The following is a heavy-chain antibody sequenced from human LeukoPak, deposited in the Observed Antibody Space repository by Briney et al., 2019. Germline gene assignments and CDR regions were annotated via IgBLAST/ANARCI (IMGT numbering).Heavy chain of an antibody. Sequence: GRSLRLSCAASGFIFSNYGFHWVRQAPGKGLEWVTLIWSDGSKKYYTDSVKGRFTISRDDSKNTLFLQMNSLRAEDMAVYYCARDIGTWPNSLFDYWGQGNLVTVSS. CDR2: IWSDGSKK. J-gene: IGHJ4*02. D-gene: IGHD4-23*01. V-gene: IGHV3-33*01. CDR1: GFIFSNYG. CDR3: ARDIGTWPNSLFDY.